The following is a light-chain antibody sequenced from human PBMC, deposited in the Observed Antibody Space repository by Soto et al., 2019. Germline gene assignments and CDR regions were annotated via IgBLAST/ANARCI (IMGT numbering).Light chain of an antibody. J-gene: IGLJ7*01. CDR1: SSDVGGYNY. V-gene: IGLV2-14*01. CDR2: DVS. Sequence: QSVLTQPASVSGSPGQSITISCTGTSSDVGGYNYVSWYQQHPGKAPKLMIYDVSNRPSGVSNRFSGSKSGNTASLTISGLQDEDEADYYCSSYTSSSTQHAVFGGGTQLTVL. CDR3: SSYTSSSTQHAV.